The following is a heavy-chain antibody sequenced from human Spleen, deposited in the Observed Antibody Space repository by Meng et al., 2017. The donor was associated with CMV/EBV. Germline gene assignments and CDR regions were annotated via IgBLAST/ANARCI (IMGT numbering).Heavy chain of an antibody. CDR1: GFTVSSNY. Sequence: GGSLRLSCAASGFTVSSNYMSWVRQAPGKGLEWVSSISSASSHIYYADSVKGRFTISRHNAENSLFLQMNSLRVEDTAVYYCARDDDEEVYDYWSRYYSSVPYYGMDVWGQGTTVTVSS. V-gene: IGHV3-21*01. CDR3: ARDDDEEVYDYWSRYYSSVPYYGMDV. D-gene: IGHD3-3*01. CDR2: ISSASSHI. J-gene: IGHJ6*02.